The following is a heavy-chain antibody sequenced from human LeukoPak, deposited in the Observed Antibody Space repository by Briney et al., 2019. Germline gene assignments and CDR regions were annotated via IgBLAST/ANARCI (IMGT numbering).Heavy chain of an antibody. D-gene: IGHD5-18*01. CDR2: ISSSSSYT. CDR1: GFTFSDYY. V-gene: IGHV3-11*05. Sequence: GGSLRLSCAASGFTFSDYYMSWIRQAPGNGLEWVSYISSSSSYTNYAGFVKGRFTISRDNAKNSLYLQMNSLRAEDTAVYYCAREPIQLWLRGAFDIWGQGTMVTVSS. CDR3: AREPIQLWLRGAFDI. J-gene: IGHJ3*02.